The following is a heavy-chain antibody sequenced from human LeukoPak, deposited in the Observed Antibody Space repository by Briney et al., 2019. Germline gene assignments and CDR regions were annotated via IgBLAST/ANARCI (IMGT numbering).Heavy chain of an antibody. J-gene: IGHJ4*02. V-gene: IGHV3-23*01. D-gene: IGHD3-22*01. CDR3: ARDRGDDSSGYYSRSGGDY. CDR1: GFTFSSHG. Sequence: PGGSLRLSCAASGFTFSSHGMSWVRQAPGKGLEWVSVISASAGSTHYVDSVKGRFTISRDKSKNTLYLQMNSLRAEDTAVYYCARDRGDDSSGYYSRSGGDYWGQGTLVTVSS. CDR2: ISASAGST.